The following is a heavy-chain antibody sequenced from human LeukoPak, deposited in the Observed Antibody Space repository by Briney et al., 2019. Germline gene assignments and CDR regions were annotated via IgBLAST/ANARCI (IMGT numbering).Heavy chain of an antibody. CDR3: ARVYYDFWSGYLGPGSAFDT. Sequence: ASVKVSCKASGYTFTSYYMHWVRQAPGQGLEWMGIINPSGGSTSYAQKFQGRVTMTRDTSTSTVYMELSSLRSEDTAVYYCARVYYDFWSGYLGPGSAFDTWGQGTMVAVSS. V-gene: IGHV1-46*01. CDR2: INPSGGST. J-gene: IGHJ3*02. CDR1: GYTFTSYY. D-gene: IGHD3-3*01.